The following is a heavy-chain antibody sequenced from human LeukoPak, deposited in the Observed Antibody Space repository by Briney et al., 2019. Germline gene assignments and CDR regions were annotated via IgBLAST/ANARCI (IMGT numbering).Heavy chain of an antibody. CDR3: ARWYSSSWYNWFDP. CDR1: GGSINSYY. V-gene: IGHV4-59*01. Sequence: PSETLSLTRTVSGGSINSYYWSWIRQPPGKGLEWIGYIYYSGSTNYNPSLKSRVTISVDTSKNQFSLKLSSVTAADTAVYYCARWYSSSWYNWFDPWGQGTLVTVSS. CDR2: IYYSGST. J-gene: IGHJ5*02. D-gene: IGHD6-13*01.